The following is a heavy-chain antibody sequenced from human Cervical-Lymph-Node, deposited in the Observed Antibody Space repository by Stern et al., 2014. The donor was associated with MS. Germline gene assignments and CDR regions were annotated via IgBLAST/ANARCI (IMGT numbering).Heavy chain of an antibody. Sequence: QVQLQESGPGLVKPSETLSLTCTVSGGSVSSGSYYWSWIRQPPGKGLEWIGYIYYSGSTNYNPSLKSRFTISVATSKNQFSLKLSSVTAADTAVYYFAREFDILTGYYDYWGQGTLVTVSS. D-gene: IGHD3-9*01. J-gene: IGHJ4*02. CDR3: AREFDILTGYYDY. CDR2: IYYSGST. CDR1: GGSVSSGSYY. V-gene: IGHV4-61*01.